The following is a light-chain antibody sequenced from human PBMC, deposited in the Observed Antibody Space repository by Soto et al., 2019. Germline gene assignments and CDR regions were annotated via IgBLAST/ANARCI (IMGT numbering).Light chain of an antibody. CDR3: QQEAGSSPVT. V-gene: IGKV3-20*01. CDR1: QSVSSTY. Sequence: EIVLTQSPGTLSLSPGERGTLSCRASQSVSSTYLAWYQQKPGQAPMLLMYGASNRATGIPDRFSGSGSGTYYTLTISRMEPEDFAAYYCQQEAGSSPVTFGQGTRLEIK. J-gene: IGKJ5*01. CDR2: GAS.